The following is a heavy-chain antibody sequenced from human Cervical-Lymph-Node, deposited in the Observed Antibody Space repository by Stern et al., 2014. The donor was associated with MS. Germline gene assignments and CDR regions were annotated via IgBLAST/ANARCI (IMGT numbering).Heavy chain of an antibody. CDR2: IYYSGTT. CDR3: ARATDL. CDR1: GASITSYY. V-gene: IGHV4-59*01. Sequence: QLQLQESGPGLLGPSETLSLTCTVSGASITSYYWSWIRQPPGKGLEWIGYIYYSGTTNYNASLKGRVAISIDTSKTQFSLRLSSVTAADTAVYYCARATDLWGQGTLVTVSS. J-gene: IGHJ5*02.